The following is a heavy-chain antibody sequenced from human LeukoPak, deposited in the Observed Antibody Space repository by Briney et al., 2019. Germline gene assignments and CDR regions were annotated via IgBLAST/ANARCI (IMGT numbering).Heavy chain of an antibody. V-gene: IGHV3-23*01. CDR3: AKDPHGHDYGGNSGY. CDR1: GFTFTNYA. D-gene: IGHD4-23*01. J-gene: IGHJ4*02. CDR2: ISGSDGST. Sequence: GGSLRLSCAASGFTFTNYAMSWARQAPGKGLEWVSTISGSDGSTYYADSVKGRFTISRDNSKNTLYLQMNSLRAEDTAVYYCAKDPHGHDYGGNSGYWGQGTLVTVSS.